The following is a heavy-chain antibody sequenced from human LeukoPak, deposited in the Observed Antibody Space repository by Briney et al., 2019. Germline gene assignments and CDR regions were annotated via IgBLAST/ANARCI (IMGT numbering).Heavy chain of an antibody. Sequence: PGGSLRLSCAASGFTFSSYGMHWVRQAPGKGLVWVSRINSDGSSTSYADSVKGRFTISRDNAKNTLYLQMNSLRAEDTAVYYCAREAGSGSLLYYYYYGMDVWGKGTTVTVSS. D-gene: IGHD3-10*01. CDR2: INSDGSST. CDR1: GFTFSSYG. V-gene: IGHV3-74*01. J-gene: IGHJ6*04. CDR3: AREAGSGSLLYYYYYGMDV.